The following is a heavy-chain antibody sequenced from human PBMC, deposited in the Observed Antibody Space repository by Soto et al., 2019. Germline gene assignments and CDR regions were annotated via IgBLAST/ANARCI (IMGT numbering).Heavy chain of an antibody. Sequence: QVQLVESGGGLVKPGGSLRLSCAASGFTFSDYYMSWIRQAPGKGLEWVSYISSSTSYTNYADSVKGRFTISRDNAKNSLYLQMNSLRAEDTAVYYCARDMVYVWGSPSGDGMDVWGQGTTVTVSS. J-gene: IGHJ6*02. CDR2: ISSSTSYT. V-gene: IGHV3-11*05. CDR1: GFTFSDYY. CDR3: ARDMVYVWGSPSGDGMDV. D-gene: IGHD3-16*01.